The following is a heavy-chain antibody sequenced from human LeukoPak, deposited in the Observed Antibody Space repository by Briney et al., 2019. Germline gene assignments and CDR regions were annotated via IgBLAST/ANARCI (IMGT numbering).Heavy chain of an antibody. J-gene: IGHJ3*02. D-gene: IGHD5-18*01. Sequence: ASVKVSCKASVYTFTSYYMHWVRLAPGQGLEWMGIINPSGGSTRYAQKFQGRVTMTRDTSTSTVYMELSSLRSEDTAVYYCATLPRGYSYGLDAFDIWGQGTMVTVCS. CDR3: ATLPRGYSYGLDAFDI. V-gene: IGHV1-46*01. CDR1: VYTFTSYY. CDR2: INPSGGST.